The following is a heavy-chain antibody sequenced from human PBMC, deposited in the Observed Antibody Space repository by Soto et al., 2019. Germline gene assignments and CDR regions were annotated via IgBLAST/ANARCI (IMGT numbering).Heavy chain of an antibody. Sequence: KPSETLSLTCSVSGGSFSSDSFIWSWVRQFPGKGLEWIGYINYSGTTYYNPSLRSRITMSVDTSKNQFSLNLSSVTAADTAVYYCARDHKWDGMDVWGQGTTVTVSS. CDR2: INYSGTT. J-gene: IGHJ6*02. V-gene: IGHV4-31*03. D-gene: IGHD1-26*01. CDR3: ARDHKWDGMDV. CDR1: GGSFSSDSFI.